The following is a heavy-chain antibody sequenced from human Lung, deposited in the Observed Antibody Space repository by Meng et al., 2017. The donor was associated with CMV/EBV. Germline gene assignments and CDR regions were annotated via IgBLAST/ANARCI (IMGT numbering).Heavy chain of an antibody. J-gene: IGHJ5*02. D-gene: IGHD3-10*01. V-gene: IGHV1-8*02. CDR2: MNPSSGNT. CDR1: GFTFTGYY. Sequence: ASVXVSCQASGFTFTGYYMHWVRPAPGKGREWMGWMNPSSGNTAYAPMFQGRPTMTRNTYINTSYMNLSSLRSERTANYYFTRGRGSTHKWNWFDPWGQGTLVTVSS. CDR3: TRGRGSTHKWNWFDP.